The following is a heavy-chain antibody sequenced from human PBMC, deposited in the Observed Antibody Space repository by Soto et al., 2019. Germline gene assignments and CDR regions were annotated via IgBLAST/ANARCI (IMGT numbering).Heavy chain of an antibody. J-gene: IGHJ4*02. CDR3: ARETAAAGPGDY. D-gene: IGHD6-13*01. CDR2: IKQDGSEK. CDR1: GFTFSSYW. Sequence: HGGSMRLCCAAAGFTFSSYWMSWVRQAPGKGLEWVANIKQDGSEKYYVDSVKGRFTISRDNSKNTLYLQMNSLRAEDTAVYCCARETAAAGPGDYWGQGTLVTVSS. V-gene: IGHV3-7*01.